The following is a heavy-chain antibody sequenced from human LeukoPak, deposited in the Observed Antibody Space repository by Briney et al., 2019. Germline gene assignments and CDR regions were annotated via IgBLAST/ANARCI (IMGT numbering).Heavy chain of an antibody. Sequence: GGSLRLSCAASGFTFSAYGMHWVRQAPGKGLEWVSFITRSSGTIYYADSVKGRFTVSRDNAESSLYLQMNSLRDEDTAVYSCVRDKLGGAFDVWGHGTMVTVSS. D-gene: IGHD1-7*01. CDR1: GFTFSAYG. CDR3: VRDKLGGAFDV. CDR2: ITRSSGTI. J-gene: IGHJ3*01. V-gene: IGHV3-48*02.